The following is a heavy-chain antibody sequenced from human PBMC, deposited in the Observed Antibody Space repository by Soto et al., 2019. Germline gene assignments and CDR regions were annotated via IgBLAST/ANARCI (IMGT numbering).Heavy chain of an antibody. CDR1: GGSISSYY. CDR3: ARPTGLSSSWFWFDP. CDR2: IYYSGST. Sequence: SETLSLTCTVSGGSISSYYWSWIRQPPGKGLEWIGYIYYSGSTNYNPSLKSRVTISVDTSKNQFSLKLSSVTVADTAVYYCARPTGLSSSWFWFDPWGQGTLVTVSS. J-gene: IGHJ5*02. D-gene: IGHD6-13*01. V-gene: IGHV4-59*08.